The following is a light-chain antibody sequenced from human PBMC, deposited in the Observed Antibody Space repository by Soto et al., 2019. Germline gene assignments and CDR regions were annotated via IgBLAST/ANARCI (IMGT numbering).Light chain of an antibody. CDR2: DTS. CDR1: QSVSDW. Sequence: IQMNQSPSTLSASVGDGVTITCRASQSVSDWLAWYQQKPGNPPKLLIYDTSRLESAVPSRFSGSGSETEFTLTINSLQPDDSATYYCQQYHTYWWTFGQGTKVDI. V-gene: IGKV1-5*01. CDR3: QQYHTYWWT. J-gene: IGKJ1*01.